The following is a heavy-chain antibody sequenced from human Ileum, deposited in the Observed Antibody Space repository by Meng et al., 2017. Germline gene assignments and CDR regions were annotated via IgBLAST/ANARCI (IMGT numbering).Heavy chain of an antibody. CDR1: GFSFSSYA. CDR2: ISANGGGI. Sequence: GESQKISCEASGFSFSSYAMSWVRQAPGKRLEWVSVISANGGGIYYPDYVKGRFTISRDNFKNTLYLEMNSLRAEDTATYYCSRFADCGGDCPHDYWGQGTQVTVSS. D-gene: IGHD2-21*02. J-gene: IGHJ4*02. V-gene: IGHV3-23*01. CDR3: SRFADCGGDCPHDY.